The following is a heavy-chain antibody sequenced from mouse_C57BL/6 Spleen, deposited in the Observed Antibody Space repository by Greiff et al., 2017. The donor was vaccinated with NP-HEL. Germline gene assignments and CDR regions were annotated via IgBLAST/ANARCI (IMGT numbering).Heavy chain of an antibody. J-gene: IGHJ4*01. CDR3: ARNHYGSSYLYAMDY. CDR2: IYWDDDK. D-gene: IGHD1-1*01. CDR1: GFSLSTSGMG. Sequence: QVTLKESGPGILQSSQTLSLTCSFSGFSLSTSGMGVSWIRQPSGKGLEWLAHIYWDDDKRYNPSLKSRLTISKDTSRNQVFLKITSVDTADTATYYCARNHYGSSYLYAMDYWGQGTSVTVSS. V-gene: IGHV8-12*01.